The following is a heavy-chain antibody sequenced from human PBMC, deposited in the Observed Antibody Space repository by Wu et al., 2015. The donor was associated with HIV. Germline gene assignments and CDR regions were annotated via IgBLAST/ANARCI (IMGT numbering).Heavy chain of an antibody. J-gene: IGHJ6*02. CDR2: ILPLFETT. D-gene: IGHD3-22*01. CDR1: GGSLKSYA. Sequence: QVQLVQSGAEVKKPGSSVKVSCKASGGSLKSYAINWVRQAPGQGLEWMGGILPLFETTNYGQRFLGRVTITTDESTRTTYMELSSLRSEDTAVYYCATEHYYDSPSYSSPPVYGLDVWGQGTTVTVS. CDR3: ATEHYYDSPSYSSPPVYGLDV. V-gene: IGHV1-69*05.